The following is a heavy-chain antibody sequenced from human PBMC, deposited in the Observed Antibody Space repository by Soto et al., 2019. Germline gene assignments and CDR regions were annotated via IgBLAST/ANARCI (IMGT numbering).Heavy chain of an antibody. Sequence: EVQLVESGGGLVQPGRSLRLSCAASGFTFDDYAMQWVRQAPGKGLEWVSGISWNSGSIGYADSVKGRFTISRDNAKNSLYLQMNSLRAEDTALYYCAKDMGYQLLLPDYWGQGTLVTVSS. CDR2: ISWNSGSI. CDR1: GFTFDDYA. CDR3: AKDMGYQLLLPDY. V-gene: IGHV3-9*01. D-gene: IGHD2-2*01. J-gene: IGHJ4*02.